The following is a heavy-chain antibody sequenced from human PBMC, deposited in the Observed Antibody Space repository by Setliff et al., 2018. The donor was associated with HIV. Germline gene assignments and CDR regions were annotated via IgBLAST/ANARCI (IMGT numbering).Heavy chain of an antibody. V-gene: IGHV4-4*09. Sequence: SETLSLTCTVSGGSISSYYWSWIRQPPGKGLEWLGHIYSSGSTNYNPSLKSRVTISVDTSKSQFSLKLYSVTAADTAVYYCARAYFGSGIYYWGQGTLVTVSS. CDR3: ARAYFGSGIYY. CDR1: GGSISSYY. CDR2: IYSSGST. D-gene: IGHD3-10*01. J-gene: IGHJ4*02.